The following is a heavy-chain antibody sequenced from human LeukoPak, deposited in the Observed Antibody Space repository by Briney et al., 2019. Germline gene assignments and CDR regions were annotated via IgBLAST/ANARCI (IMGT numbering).Heavy chain of an antibody. CDR3: ARGRTTSPANWFDP. CDR2: IGGSGGGT. V-gene: IGHV3-23*01. J-gene: IGHJ5*02. CDR1: GITFRNFA. Sequence: GGSLRLSCAAPGITFRNFAMSWAGLAPGKGRGWASAIGGSGGGTYYADSVKGRFTISRDNSKNTLYLQMNSLRAGDTAVYYCARGRTTSPANWFDPWGQGTLVTVSS. D-gene: IGHD4-17*01.